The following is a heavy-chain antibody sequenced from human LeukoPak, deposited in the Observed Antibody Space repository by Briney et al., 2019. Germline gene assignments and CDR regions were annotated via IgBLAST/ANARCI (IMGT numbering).Heavy chain of an antibody. CDR2: IYPGDSDT. D-gene: IGHD7-27*01. V-gene: IGHV5-51*01. CDR3: ASETLTGLDAFDI. CDR1: GCSFTSYW. J-gene: IGHJ3*02. Sequence: GESLKISCKGSGCSFTSYWIGWVRQMPGKGLEWMGIIYPGDSDTRYSPSFQGQVTISADKSISTAYLQWSSLKASDTAMYYCASETLTGLDAFDIWGQGTMVTVSS.